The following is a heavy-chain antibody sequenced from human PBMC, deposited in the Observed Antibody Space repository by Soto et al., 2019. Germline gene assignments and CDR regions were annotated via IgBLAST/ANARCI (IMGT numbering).Heavy chain of an antibody. Sequence: QVQLVQSGAEEKKPGASVKVSCKASGYTFTSYAMHWVRQAPGQRLEWMGWINGGNGNTKYSQKFQGRVTITRDTSASTAYMELSSLRSEDTAVYYCARVSGWYPLDYWGQGTLVTVSS. J-gene: IGHJ4*02. CDR3: ARVSGWYPLDY. CDR2: INGGNGNT. D-gene: IGHD6-19*01. V-gene: IGHV1-3*05. CDR1: GYTFTSYA.